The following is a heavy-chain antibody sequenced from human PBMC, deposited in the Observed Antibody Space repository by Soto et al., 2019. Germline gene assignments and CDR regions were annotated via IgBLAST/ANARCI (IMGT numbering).Heavy chain of an antibody. J-gene: IGHJ6*02. D-gene: IGHD2-15*01. Sequence: GVLQRIWWRGAGGRCISYGSSWVRKIHGKGLEWMGRIDPSDSYTNYSPSFQGHVTISADKSISTAYLQWSSLKASDTAMYYCARQGYCSGGSCYQNYYYYGMDVWGQATTVTLSS. CDR3: ARQGYCSGGSCYQNYYYYGMDV. CDR1: GGRCISYG. V-gene: IGHV5-10-1*01. CDR2: IDPSDSYT.